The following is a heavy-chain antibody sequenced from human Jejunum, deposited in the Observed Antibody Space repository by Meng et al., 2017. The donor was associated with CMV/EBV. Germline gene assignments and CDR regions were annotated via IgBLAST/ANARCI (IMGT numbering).Heavy chain of an antibody. Sequence: LSCATYGFSFSSYSMTWVRQAPGKGLEWVSSISSMNNYIFYADSVKGRFTISRDTANNSLHLQMNNLRVEDTGRYYCVGGYSYGLDWGQGTLVTVSS. J-gene: IGHJ4*02. CDR1: GFSFSSYS. D-gene: IGHD5-12*01. CDR3: VGGYSYGLD. V-gene: IGHV3-21*01. CDR2: ISSMNNYI.